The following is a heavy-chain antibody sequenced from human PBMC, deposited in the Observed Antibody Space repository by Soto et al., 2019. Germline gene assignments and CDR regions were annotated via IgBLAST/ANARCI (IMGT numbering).Heavy chain of an antibody. V-gene: IGHV1-24*01. CDR1: GYTLTELS. Sequence: KERGASVKVSCKVSGYTLTELSMHWVRQAPGKGLEWMGGFDPEDGETIYAQKFQGRVTMTEDTSTDTAYMELSSLRSEDTAVYYCATAQWELLRAFAGFDYWGQGTLVTVSS. J-gene: IGHJ4*02. CDR3: ATAQWELLRAFAGFDY. CDR2: FDPEDGET. D-gene: IGHD1-26*01.